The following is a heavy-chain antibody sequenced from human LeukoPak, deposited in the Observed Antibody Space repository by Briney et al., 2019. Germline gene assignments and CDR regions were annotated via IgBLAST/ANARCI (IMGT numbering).Heavy chain of an antibody. CDR1: GGSISSGGYY. D-gene: IGHD6-19*01. J-gene: IGHJ4*02. V-gene: IGHV4-31*03. CDR2: IYYSGST. Sequence: SETLSLTCTVSGGSISSGGYYWSWIRQHPGKGLEWIGYIYYSGSTYYNPSLKSRVTISVDTSKNQFSLKLSSVTAADTAVYYCARDNQWLVRRGIDYWGQGTLVTVSS. CDR3: ARDNQWLVRRGIDY.